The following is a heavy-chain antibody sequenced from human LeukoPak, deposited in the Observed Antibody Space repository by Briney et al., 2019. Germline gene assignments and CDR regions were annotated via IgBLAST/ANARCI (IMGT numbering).Heavy chain of an antibody. CDR2: ISSSTSSI. CDR1: GFTFSDYS. Sequence: GGSLRLSCAASGFTFSDYSMNWVRQAPGKGLEWVSSISSSTSSIYYADSVKGRFTISRDNAKNSLYLQMNSLRTEDTAVYYCAREFALGGQGDYWGQGTLVTVSS. V-gene: IGHV3-21*04. J-gene: IGHJ4*02. CDR3: AREFALGGQGDY. D-gene: IGHD2-15*01.